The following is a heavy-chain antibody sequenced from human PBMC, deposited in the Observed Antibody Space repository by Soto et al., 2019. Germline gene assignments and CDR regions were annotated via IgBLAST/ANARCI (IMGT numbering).Heavy chain of an antibody. Sequence: QVQLQESGPGLVKPSETLSLTCTVSGGSISSYYWSWIRQPPGKGLEWIGYIYYSGSTNYNPSLKSRVTISVDTSKNQCSLKLSSVTAADTAVYYCARSYDFWSYYYYYMDVWGKGTTVTVSS. CDR1: GGSISSYY. CDR2: IYYSGST. D-gene: IGHD3-3*01. J-gene: IGHJ6*03. V-gene: IGHV4-59*08. CDR3: ARSYDFWSYYYYYMDV.